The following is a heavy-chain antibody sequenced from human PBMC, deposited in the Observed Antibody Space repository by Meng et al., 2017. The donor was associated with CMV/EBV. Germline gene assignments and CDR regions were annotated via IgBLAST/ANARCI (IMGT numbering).Heavy chain of an antibody. V-gene: IGHV4-34*01. J-gene: IGHJ5*02. Sequence: QWGTGLVKRSEQLSLTRAGWRGCCSGYCGCWIRQPPGKRLEMMGEIDHGRNTNYNPSLKSRVPISVATSKNQFSLKLSSVTAADTAVYYCARGGNWFDPWGQGTLVTVSS. CDR1: RGCCSGYC. CDR2: IDHGRNT. CDR3: ARGGNWFDP.